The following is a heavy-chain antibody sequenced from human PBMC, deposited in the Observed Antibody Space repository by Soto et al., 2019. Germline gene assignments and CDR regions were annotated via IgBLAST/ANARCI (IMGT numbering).Heavy chain of an antibody. CDR1: IASISGISYY. CDR3: ARRSYYDDYYLDF. J-gene: IGHJ4*02. D-gene: IGHD3-10*01. V-gene: IGHV4-39*01. Sequence: QVQLQESGPGLVKPSETLSLTCTVSIASISGISYYWGWIRQPPGKGLEWIGSVCYSGTTYYNPSLKSRGTVSEAKSQNRFTLKLNAVTAADTPLYYCARRSYYDDYYLDFCGQETLITVSS. CDR2: VCYSGTT.